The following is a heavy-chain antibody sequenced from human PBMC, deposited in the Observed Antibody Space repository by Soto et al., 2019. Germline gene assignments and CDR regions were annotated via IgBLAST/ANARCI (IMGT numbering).Heavy chain of an antibody. V-gene: IGHV3-21*01. Sequence: TSETLSLTCTVSGGSISSGDYFWNWVRQAPGKGLEWVSSISSGSSYIYYADSVKGRFSISRDNAKNSPYLQMNSLRAEDTAVYYCARPPEMGAYYGMHVWGQGTTVTVSS. J-gene: IGHJ6*02. CDR3: ARPPEMGAYYGMHV. CDR1: GGSISSGDYF. CDR2: ISSGSSYI. D-gene: IGHD1-26*01.